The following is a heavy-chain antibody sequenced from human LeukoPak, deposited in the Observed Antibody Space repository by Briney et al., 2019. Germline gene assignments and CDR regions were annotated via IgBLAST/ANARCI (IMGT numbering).Heavy chain of an antibody. CDR2: IWHDGSNK. J-gene: IGHJ4*02. V-gene: IGHV3-30*19. CDR1: GFSFSSYG. CDR3: ARDPGYCSGGNCYVFDY. D-gene: IGHD2-15*01. Sequence: PGGSLRLSCAASGFSFSSYGIHWVRQAPGKGLEWVAVIWHDGSNKYYADSVKGRFTISRDNSKNTLYLQMNSLRAEDTAVYYCARDPGYCSGGNCYVFDYWGQGTLVTVSS.